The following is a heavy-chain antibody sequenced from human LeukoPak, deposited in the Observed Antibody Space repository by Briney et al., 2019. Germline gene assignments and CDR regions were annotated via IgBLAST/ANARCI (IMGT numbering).Heavy chain of an antibody. J-gene: IGHJ4*02. CDR1: GGTFSSFA. CDR3: ARDPGHSGSQN. V-gene: IGHV1-69*01. CDR2: IAPIFGTA. D-gene: IGHD1-26*01. Sequence: SVKVSCKASGGTFSSFAIYWVRQAPGQGLEWMGGIAPIFGTANYAQKFQGRVTVTADESTSTAYMEMSSLRSEDTAVYYCARDPGHSGSQNWGQGTLVTVSS.